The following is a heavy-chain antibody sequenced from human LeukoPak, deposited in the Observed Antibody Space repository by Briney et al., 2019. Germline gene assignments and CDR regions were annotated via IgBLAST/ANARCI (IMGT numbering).Heavy chain of an antibody. J-gene: IGHJ4*02. Sequence: SETLSLTCTASGVSIGSSTYYWGWIRQPPGQGLEWIGSIYYSGSTYYNPSLKSRVTISVDTSKNQFSLRLNSMTAADTSVYYCARQAYCSSTSCYKLDQWGQGTLVTVSS. D-gene: IGHD2-2*02. CDR2: IYYSGST. CDR3: ARQAYCSSTSCYKLDQ. CDR1: GVSIGSSTYY. V-gene: IGHV4-39*01.